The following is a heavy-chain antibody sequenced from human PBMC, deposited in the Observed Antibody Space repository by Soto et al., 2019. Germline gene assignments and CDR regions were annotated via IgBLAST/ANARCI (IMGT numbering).Heavy chain of an antibody. Sequence: SQTLSLTCAISGDSVSSNSAAWNWIRQSPSRGLEWLGRTYYRSKWYNDYAVSVKSRITINPDTSKNQFSLQVNSVSPEDTAVYYCAKDEPAAAGNYYGMDVWGQGTTVTVSS. CDR3: AKDEPAAAGNYYGMDV. CDR1: GDSVSSNSAA. CDR2: TYYRSKWYN. D-gene: IGHD6-13*01. J-gene: IGHJ6*02. V-gene: IGHV6-1*01.